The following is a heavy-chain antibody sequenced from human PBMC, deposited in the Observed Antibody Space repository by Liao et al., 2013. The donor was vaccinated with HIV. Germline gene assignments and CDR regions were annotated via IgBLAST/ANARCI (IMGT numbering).Heavy chain of an antibody. CDR2: INYSGST. CDR3: ARRSRIAAAGPGWFAP. Sequence: QVQLQESGPGLVKPSQTLSLTCIVSGGSVSSGDHYWSWMRQSPGKGLEWIGCINYSGSTYYNPSLKSRVSISIVTSKNRFSLNLHSVTAADTAVYHCARRSRIAAAGPGWFAPWGQGTLVTVSS. D-gene: IGHD6-13*01. J-gene: IGHJ5*02. V-gene: IGHV4-30-4*08. CDR1: GGSVSSGDHY.